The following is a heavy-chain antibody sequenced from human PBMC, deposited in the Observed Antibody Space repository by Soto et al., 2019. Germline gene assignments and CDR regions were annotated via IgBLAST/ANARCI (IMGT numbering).Heavy chain of an antibody. V-gene: IGHV4-34*01. D-gene: IGHD1-1*01. CDR1: GGSVSSGRYY. J-gene: IGHJ3*02. CDR2: MSHSGGT. CDR3: ARVERGTSTTVVDAFDI. Sequence: QVQLQQWGAGLLKPSETLSLTCAVYGGSVSSGRYYWSSIRQPPGMGLEWIGEMSHSGGTHFNPSLKSRVTISVDTSKNQFSLKMSSVTAADTALYYCARVERGTSTTVVDAFDIWGPGTMVTVSS.